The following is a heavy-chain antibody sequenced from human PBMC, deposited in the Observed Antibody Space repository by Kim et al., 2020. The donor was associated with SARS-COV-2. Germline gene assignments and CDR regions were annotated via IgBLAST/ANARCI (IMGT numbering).Heavy chain of an antibody. J-gene: IGHJ4*02. CDR3: ARGPFYYFDY. Sequence: TTSHGSVKGPFTGSRDHSKDTLYLQMNSLRAEDTAVYYCARGPFYYFDYWGQGTLVTVSS. V-gene: IGHV3-23*01. D-gene: IGHD3-3*01. CDR2: T.